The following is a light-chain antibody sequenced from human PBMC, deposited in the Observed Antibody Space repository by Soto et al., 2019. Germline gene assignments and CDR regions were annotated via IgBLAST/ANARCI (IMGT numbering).Light chain of an antibody. V-gene: IGLV2-14*01. Sequence: QPVLTQPTSVSGSPGQSITISCTGTSSDVGGYNYVSWYQQHPGKAPKLMIYDVSNRPSGVSNRFSGSKSGNTASLTISGLQAEDEADYYCCSYTSGSTLGVVFGGGTKLTVL. CDR1: SSDVGGYNY. CDR3: CSYTSGSTLGVV. J-gene: IGLJ2*01. CDR2: DVS.